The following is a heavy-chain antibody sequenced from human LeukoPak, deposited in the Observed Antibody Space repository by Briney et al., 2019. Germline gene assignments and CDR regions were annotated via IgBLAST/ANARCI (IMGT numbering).Heavy chain of an antibody. CDR1: GFTFSSYA. J-gene: IGHJ4*02. CDR3: ARDFAPGFGESPFDY. Sequence: GGSLRLSCAASGFTFSSYAMHWGRQAPGKGLEWVAVISYDGSNKYYADSVKGRFTISRDNSKNTLYLQMNSLRAEDTAVYYCARDFAPGFGESPFDYWGQGTLVTVSS. D-gene: IGHD3-10*01. V-gene: IGHV3-30*04. CDR2: ISYDGSNK.